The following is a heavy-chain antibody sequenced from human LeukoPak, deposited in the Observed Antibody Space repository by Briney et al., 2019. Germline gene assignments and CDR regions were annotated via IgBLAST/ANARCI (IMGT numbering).Heavy chain of an antibody. V-gene: IGHV4-59*01. CDR3: ARDRWGSGYFDY. J-gene: IGHJ4*02. CDR2: IYYSGST. D-gene: IGHD2-15*01. Sequence: SETLSPTCTVSGGSISSYYWSWIRQPPGKGLEWIGYIYYSGSTNYNPSLKSRVTISVDTSKNQFSLKLSSVTAADTAVYYCARDRWGSGYFDYWGQGTLVTVSS. CDR1: GGSISSYY.